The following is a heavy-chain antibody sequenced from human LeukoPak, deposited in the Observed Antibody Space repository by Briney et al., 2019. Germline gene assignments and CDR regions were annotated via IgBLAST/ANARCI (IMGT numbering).Heavy chain of an antibody. Sequence: GGSLRLSCAASGFTFSDYWMTWVRQVPGKGLEWVANVGRDGSEKKYVDSVEGRFTISRDNAKKSLDLEMTSLRVKDTALYYCAKVGTWELQRVFENWGQGTLVTVSS. CDR1: GFTFSDYW. J-gene: IGHJ4*02. V-gene: IGHV3-7*01. CDR2: VGRDGSEK. D-gene: IGHD1-26*01. CDR3: AKVGTWELQRVFEN.